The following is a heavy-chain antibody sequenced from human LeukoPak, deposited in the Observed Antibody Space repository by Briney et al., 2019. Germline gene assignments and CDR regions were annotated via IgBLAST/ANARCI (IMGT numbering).Heavy chain of an antibody. CDR3: ARGLPNWGYDD. CDR1: GYTFTSYG. D-gene: IGHD7-27*01. CDR2: MSPNSGDT. V-gene: IGHV1-8*01. Sequence: ASVKVSCTASGYTFTSYGIIWVRPATGQRPEWMGWMSPNSGDTGYAQKFQDRVTMTRNTSISTAYMELSSLRSDDTAVYYCARGLPNWGYDDWGPGTLVTVSS. J-gene: IGHJ4*02.